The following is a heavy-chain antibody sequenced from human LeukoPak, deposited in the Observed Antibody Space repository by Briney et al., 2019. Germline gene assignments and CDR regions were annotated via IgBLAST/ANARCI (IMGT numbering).Heavy chain of an antibody. V-gene: IGHV1-8*01. CDR3: ARARIAVAGTGFDY. CDR2: MNPNSGNT. D-gene: IGHD6-19*01. CDR1: GYTFTSYD. J-gene: IGHJ4*02. Sequence: ATVKVSCKASGYTFTSYDINWVRQATGQGLERMGWMNPNSGNTGYAQKFQGRVTMTRNTSISTAYMELSSLRSEDTAVYYCARARIAVAGTGFDYWGQGTLVTVSS.